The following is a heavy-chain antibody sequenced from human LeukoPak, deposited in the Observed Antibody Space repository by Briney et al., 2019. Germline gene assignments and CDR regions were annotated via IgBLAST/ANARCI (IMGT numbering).Heavy chain of an antibody. CDR2: IYTSGST. V-gene: IGHV4-4*07. J-gene: IGHJ4*02. Sequence: SETLSLTCTVSGGSISSYYWSWLRQPAGKGLEWIGRIYTSGSTNYNPSLKSRVTMSVDTSKNQFSLKLNSVAAADTALSYCASFPYSGSGSYLGGQGTLVTVSS. CDR1: GGSISSYY. D-gene: IGHD3-10*01. CDR3: ASFPYSGSGSYL.